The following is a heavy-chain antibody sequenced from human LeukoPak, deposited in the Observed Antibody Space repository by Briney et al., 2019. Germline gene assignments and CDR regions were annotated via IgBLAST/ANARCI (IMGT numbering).Heavy chain of an antibody. V-gene: IGHV4-59*02. CDR3: ARDDTGVIRGIRFHY. CDR2: VYYTGST. J-gene: IGHJ4*02. CDR1: GGSASSYY. D-gene: IGHD3-10*01. Sequence: SETLSLTCSVSGGSASSYYWSWIRQPPGKGLEWIGYVYYTGSTNHNPSLKSRVTISVDKSKSQFSLNLSSVTAADTAVYYCARDDTGVIRGIRFHYWGQGTLVIVSS.